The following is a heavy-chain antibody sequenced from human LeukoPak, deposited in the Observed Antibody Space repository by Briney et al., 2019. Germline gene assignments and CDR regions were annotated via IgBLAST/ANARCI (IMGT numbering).Heavy chain of an antibody. D-gene: IGHD2-21*02. J-gene: IGHJ6*02. CDR1: GYTFTSYG. CDR3: ASVVTPSGYYYGMDV. CDR2: INAYNGNT. Sequence: WASVKVSCKASGYTFTSYGISWVRQAPGQGLEWMGWINAYNGNTNYAQKLQGRVTMTTDKSTSTAYMELRSLRSDDTAVYYCASVVTPSGYYYGMDVWGQETTVTVSS. V-gene: IGHV1-18*01.